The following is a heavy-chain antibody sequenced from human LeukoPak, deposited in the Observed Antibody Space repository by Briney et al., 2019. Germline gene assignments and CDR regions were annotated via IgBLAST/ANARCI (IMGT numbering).Heavy chain of an antibody. CDR1: GGSVSSGSYY. D-gene: IGHD6-19*01. J-gene: IGHJ4*02. CDR3: ARAFSSSLFDY. V-gene: IGHV4-61*01. Sequence: SETLSLTCTVSGGSVSSGSYYWSWIRRSPGKGLEWIGFIYYSGSTNYNPSLKSRVSISVDTSKNQFPLKLSSVTAADTAVYYCARAFSSSLFDYWGQGTLATVSS. CDR2: IYYSGST.